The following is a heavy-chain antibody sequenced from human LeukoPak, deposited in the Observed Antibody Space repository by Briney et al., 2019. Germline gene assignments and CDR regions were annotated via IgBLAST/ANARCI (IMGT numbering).Heavy chain of an antibody. CDR3: ARLPQLGDLSPGYFDY. J-gene: IGHJ4*02. V-gene: IGHV4-39*01. CDR1: GGSISSSSYY. Sequence: SETLSLTCTVSGGSISSSSYYWGWIRQPPGKGLEWIGSIYYSGSTYYNPSLKSRVTISVDTSKNQFSLKLSSVTAADTAVYYCARLPQLGDLSPGYFDYWGQGTLVTVSS. D-gene: IGHD3-16*01. CDR2: IYYSGST.